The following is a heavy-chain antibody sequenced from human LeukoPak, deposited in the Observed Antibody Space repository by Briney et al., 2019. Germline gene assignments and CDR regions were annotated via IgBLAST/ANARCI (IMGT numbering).Heavy chain of an antibody. CDR1: GFTSSDYY. CDR2: ISSSGSTI. J-gene: IGHJ4*02. D-gene: IGHD2-2*01. CDR3: ARGSRVVPAAVY. Sequence: PGGSLRLSCAASGFTSSDYYMSWNRRAPGKGLEWVSYISSSGSTINYADSGKGRFTISTDNAQNSLYLQMNSLRAEDTAVYFCARGSRVVPAAVYWGQGTLVTVSS. V-gene: IGHV3-11*01.